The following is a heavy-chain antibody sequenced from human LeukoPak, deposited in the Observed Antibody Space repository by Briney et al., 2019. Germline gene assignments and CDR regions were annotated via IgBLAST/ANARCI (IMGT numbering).Heavy chain of an antibody. CDR2: ITTNNGNT. Sequence: ASVKVSCKASGYTFTSYDINWVRQATGQGLEWMGWITTNNGNTNYAQKFQGRVTMTTDTSTSTAYMELRSLRSDDTAVYYCARVLGSRHYYESTGYLDYWGQGTLVTVSS. CDR1: GYTFTSYD. D-gene: IGHD3-22*01. CDR3: ARVLGSRHYYESTGYLDY. V-gene: IGHV1-18*01. J-gene: IGHJ4*02.